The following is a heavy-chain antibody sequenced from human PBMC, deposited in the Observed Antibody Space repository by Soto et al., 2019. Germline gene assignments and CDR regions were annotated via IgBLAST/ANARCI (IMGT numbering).Heavy chain of an antibody. J-gene: IGHJ6*02. Sequence: SQTLSLTCAISGDSVSSNSAAWNWIRQSPSRGLEWLGRTYYRSKWYNDYAVSVKSRITINPDTSKNQFSLQLNSVTPEDTAVYYCARSHSSSSVHYYYGMDVWGQGTTVTVSS. CDR1: GDSVSSNSAA. V-gene: IGHV6-1*01. D-gene: IGHD6-6*01. CDR3: ARSHSSSSVHYYYGMDV. CDR2: TYYRSKWYN.